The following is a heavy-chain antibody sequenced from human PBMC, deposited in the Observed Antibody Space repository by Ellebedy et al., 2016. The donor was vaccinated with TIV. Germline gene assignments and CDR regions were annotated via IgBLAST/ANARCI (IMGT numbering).Heavy chain of an antibody. CDR1: GYTFTKYY. J-gene: IGHJ4*02. CDR3: TCLQLGIADYFDY. V-gene: IGHV1-46*01. CDR2: INPSGGST. D-gene: IGHD6-13*01. Sequence: ASVKVSCKASGYTFTKYYMHWVRQAPGQGLEWMGMINPSGGSTSYAHKFQGRVTITRDTSTSTVYMELSSLRSEDTAVYYCTCLQLGIADYFDYWGQGALVTVSS.